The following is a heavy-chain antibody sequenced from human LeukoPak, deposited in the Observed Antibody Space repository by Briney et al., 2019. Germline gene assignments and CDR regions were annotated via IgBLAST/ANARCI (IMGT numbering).Heavy chain of an antibody. J-gene: IGHJ4*02. V-gene: IGHV4-34*01. CDR1: GGTFSGYY. CDR3: AREDCSGGDCTSFDY. Sequence: NPSETLSLTCAVYGGTFSGYYWSWIRQSPGKGLEWIGEINPGGSTNNNPSLESRVIISVDTSKNQFSLKMDSVRAADTAVYYCAREDCSGGDCTSFDYWGQGTLVTVSS. D-gene: IGHD2-15*01. CDR2: INPGGST.